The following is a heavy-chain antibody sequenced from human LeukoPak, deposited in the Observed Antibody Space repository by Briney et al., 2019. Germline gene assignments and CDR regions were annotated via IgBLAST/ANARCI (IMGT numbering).Heavy chain of an antibody. CDR1: GYTFTSYD. Sequence: GASVKVSCKASGYTFTSYDINWVRQATGQGLEWMGWMNANSGDTGYAQKFQGRVTMTRDTSISTAYMELSSLRSDDTAVYYCARNVAKTGDFGYWGQGALVTVSS. V-gene: IGHV1-8*02. CDR2: MNANSGDT. J-gene: IGHJ4*02. CDR3: ARNVAKTGDFGY. D-gene: IGHD5-12*01.